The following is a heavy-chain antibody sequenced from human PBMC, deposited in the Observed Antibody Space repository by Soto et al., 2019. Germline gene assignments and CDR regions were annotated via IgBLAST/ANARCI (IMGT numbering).Heavy chain of an antibody. CDR3: ARSLMVSRDGYNWDY. CDR1: GGSFSSYA. CDR2: IIPICGTA. Sequence: QVQLVQSGAEVKKPGSSVKVSCKASGGSFSSYAISWVRQAPGQGLEWMGGIIPICGTANYAQKFQGRITITADESTRTAYMELSSLSSEDTAVYYCARSLMVSRDGYNWDYWGQGTLVTVSS. D-gene: IGHD5-12*01. J-gene: IGHJ4*02. V-gene: IGHV1-69*12.